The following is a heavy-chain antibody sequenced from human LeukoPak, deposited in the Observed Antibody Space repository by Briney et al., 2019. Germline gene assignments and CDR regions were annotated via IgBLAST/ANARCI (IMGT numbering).Heavy chain of an antibody. J-gene: IGHJ5*02. CDR3: TRHRWELLSNWFDP. CDR1: GFTFSGSA. Sequence: GRSLRLSCAASGFTFSGSAMHWVRQASGKGLEWVGRIRSKANSYATAYAASVKGRFTISRDDSKNTAYLQMNSLKTEDTAVYYCTRHRWELLSNWFDPWGQGTLVTVSS. D-gene: IGHD1-26*01. V-gene: IGHV3-73*01. CDR2: IRSKANSYAT.